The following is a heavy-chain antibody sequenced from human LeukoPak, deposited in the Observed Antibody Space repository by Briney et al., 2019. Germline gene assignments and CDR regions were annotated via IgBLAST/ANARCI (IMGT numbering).Heavy chain of an antibody. CDR3: ARDRDYGSGSFDY. CDR2: IRSKANNYAT. CDR1: GFTFSGSA. D-gene: IGHD3-10*01. V-gene: IGHV3-73*01. J-gene: IGHJ4*02. Sequence: PGGSLKLSCAASGFTFSGSAMHWVRQASGKGLEGVGRIRSKANNYATAYAASVKGSFTISRDDSKNTAYLQMNSLKTEDTAVYYCARDRDYGSGSFDYRGEGTLVTVSS.